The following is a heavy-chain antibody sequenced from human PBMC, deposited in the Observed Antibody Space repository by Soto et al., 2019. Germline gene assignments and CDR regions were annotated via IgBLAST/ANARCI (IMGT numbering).Heavy chain of an antibody. J-gene: IGHJ4*02. CDR1: GFTFSSYG. Sequence: QVQLVESGGGVVQPGRSLRLSCAASGFTFSSYGMHWVRQAPGKGLEWVAVISYDGSNKYYADSVKGRFTISRDNSNNTLYLQMNSLRAEDTAVYYCAKAKSIYDIHDYWGQGTLVTVSS. V-gene: IGHV3-30*18. CDR3: AKAKSIYDIHDY. D-gene: IGHD3-9*01. CDR2: ISYDGSNK.